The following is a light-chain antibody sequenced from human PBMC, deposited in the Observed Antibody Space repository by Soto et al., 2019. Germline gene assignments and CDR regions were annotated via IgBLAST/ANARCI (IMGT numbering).Light chain of an antibody. CDR3: RSYTSSSTPHVV. J-gene: IGLJ2*01. V-gene: IGLV2-14*01. CDR2: DVS. CDR1: SSDVGGYNY. Sequence: QSALTQPASVSGSPGQSITISCTGTSSDVGGYNYVSWYQQYPGKAPKLMIYDVSNRPSGVSNRFSGSKSGNTASLTISGLHAEDEADYYCRSYTSSSTPHVVFGGGTKLTVL.